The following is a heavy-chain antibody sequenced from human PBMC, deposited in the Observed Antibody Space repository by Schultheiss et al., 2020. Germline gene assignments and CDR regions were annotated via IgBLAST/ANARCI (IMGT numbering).Heavy chain of an antibody. CDR2: ISYDGSNK. CDR3: ARDVEMANNLDY. CDR1: GFTFSSYS. V-gene: IGHV3-30*03. Sequence: GGSLRLSCAASGFTFSSYSMHWVRQAPGKGLEWVAVISYDGSNKYYADSVKGRFTISRDNSKNTLYLQMNSLRAEDTAVYYCARDVEMANNLDYWGQGTLVTVSS. J-gene: IGHJ4*02. D-gene: IGHD5-24*01.